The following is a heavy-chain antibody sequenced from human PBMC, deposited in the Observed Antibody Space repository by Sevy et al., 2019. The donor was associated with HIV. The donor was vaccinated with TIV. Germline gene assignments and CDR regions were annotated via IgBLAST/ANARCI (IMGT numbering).Heavy chain of an antibody. J-gene: IGHJ4*02. CDR3: ARRFYDSTGYPQYFFDH. V-gene: IGHV5-51*01. D-gene: IGHD3-22*01. CDR2: IYPDDSDV. Sequence: NKRRASVKVSCRASGYRFTSYWIAWVRQVPGKGLEWMGIIYPDDSDVRYSPSLQGQVTISVDKSISTAYLQWRSLEASDTAMYFCARRFYDSTGYPQYFFDHWGQGTLVTVSS. CDR1: GYRFTSYW.